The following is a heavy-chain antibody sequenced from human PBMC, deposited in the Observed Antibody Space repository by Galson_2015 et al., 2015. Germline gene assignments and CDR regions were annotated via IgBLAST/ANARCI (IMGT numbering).Heavy chain of an antibody. CDR2: MNPNSGNT. Sequence: SVKVSCKASGYTFTSYDINWVRQATGQGLEWMGWMNPNSGNTGYAQKFQGRVTMTRNTSISTAYMELSSLRSEDTAVYYCAGTKNRYCSGGSCDWFDPWGQGTLVTVSS. CDR1: GYTFTSYD. V-gene: IGHV1-8*01. CDR3: AGTKNRYCSGGSCDWFDP. D-gene: IGHD2-15*01. J-gene: IGHJ5*02.